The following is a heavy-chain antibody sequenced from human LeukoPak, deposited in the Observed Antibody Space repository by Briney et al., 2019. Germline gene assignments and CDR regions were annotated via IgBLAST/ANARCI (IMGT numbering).Heavy chain of an antibody. D-gene: IGHD2-2*01. CDR1: GYTFTGYY. V-gene: IGHV1-2*06. CDR2: INPNSGGT. J-gene: IGHJ5*02. Sequence: ASVKVSCKASGYTFTGYYMHWVRQAPGQGLEWMGRINPNSGGTNYAQKFQGRVTMTRDTSISTAYMELSRLRSDDTALYYCARVPAAANWFDPWGQGTLVTVSS. CDR3: ARVPAAANWFDP.